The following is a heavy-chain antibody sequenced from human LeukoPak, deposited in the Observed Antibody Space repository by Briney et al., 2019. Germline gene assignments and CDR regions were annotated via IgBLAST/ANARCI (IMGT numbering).Heavy chain of an antibody. CDR2: IYYSGST. Sequence: PSETLSLTCTVSGGSISSSNYYWGWIRQPPGKGLEWVGSIYYSGSTYYNPSLKSRVTISVDTSKNQFSLKLSSVTAADTAVYYCATDVRWFERDGYNFDYFDYWGQGTLVTVSS. D-gene: IGHD5-24*01. CDR3: ATDVRWFERDGYNFDYFDY. V-gene: IGHV4-39*07. CDR1: GGSISSSNYY. J-gene: IGHJ4*02.